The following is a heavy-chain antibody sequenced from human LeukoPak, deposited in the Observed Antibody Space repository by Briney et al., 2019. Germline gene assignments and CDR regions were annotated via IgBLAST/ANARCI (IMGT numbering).Heavy chain of an antibody. V-gene: IGHV3-9*01. CDR2: ISWDSGAI. Sequence: PGGSLRLSCAASGFTFSSYAMHWVRQVPGKGLEWVAGISWDSGAIGYADSVNGRFTISRDNAKNSLYLQMNSLRAEDTAFYYCAKSSDRNGYYCVHYWGQGTLVTVSS. J-gene: IGHJ4*02. D-gene: IGHD3-22*01. CDR3: AKSSDRNGYYCVHY. CDR1: GFTFSSYA.